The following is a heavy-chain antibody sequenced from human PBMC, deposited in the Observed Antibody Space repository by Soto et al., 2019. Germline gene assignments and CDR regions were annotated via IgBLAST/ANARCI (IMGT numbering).Heavy chain of an antibody. CDR1: GFSFNDYA. D-gene: IGHD3-22*01. CDR3: SRGTYYTQSSGLHADY. J-gene: IGHJ4*02. CDR2: ISSDGHHQ. Sequence: GGSLRLSCATSGFSFNDYAMYWVRQAPGQGLEWVAIISSDGHHQFYLDNLRGRFTVSRDNSKNTLYLQMNSLRPEDTAVYYCSRGTYYTQSSGLHADYWGPGTLVTVSS. V-gene: IGHV3-30*03.